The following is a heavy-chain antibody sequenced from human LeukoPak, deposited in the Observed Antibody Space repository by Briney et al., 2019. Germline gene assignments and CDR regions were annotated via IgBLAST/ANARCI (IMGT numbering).Heavy chain of an antibody. J-gene: IGHJ5*02. Sequence: GGSLRLSCVVSGFTVSTSYMAWVRQAPGKGLECVSLIWIDGTTHYADSVKGRFTISGDNSKNTLYLQMNNLRPEDTAVYYCATKYGESWGQGTLVTVSS. CDR3: ATKYGES. V-gene: IGHV3-66*02. CDR2: IWIDGTT. CDR1: GFTVSTSY. D-gene: IGHD4/OR15-4a*01.